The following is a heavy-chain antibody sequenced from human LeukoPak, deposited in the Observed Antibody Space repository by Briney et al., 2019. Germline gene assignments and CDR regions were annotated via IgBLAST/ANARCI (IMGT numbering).Heavy chain of an antibody. CDR3: ATKVAGRNYFDY. D-gene: IGHD6-19*01. V-gene: IGHV3-23*01. J-gene: IGHJ4*02. Sequence: PGGSLRLSCAASGFTFSNYGMSWVRQAPGKGLEWVSVSSGSGYTTYYADSVKGRFTISRDNSKNTVYLQMTSLRAEDTAVYYCATKVAGRNYFDYWGQGTLVTVSS. CDR1: GFTFSNYG. CDR2: SSGSGYTT.